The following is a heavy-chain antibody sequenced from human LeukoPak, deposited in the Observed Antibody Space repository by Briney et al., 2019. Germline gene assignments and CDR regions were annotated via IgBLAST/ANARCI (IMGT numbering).Heavy chain of an antibody. Sequence: PGGSLRLSCAASGFIFDDYAMHWVRQAPGKGLEWVAGISWNSNNIDYADSMRGRFSISRDNAKNSLYLQMNSLRAEDTALYYCARDLPLDYYDSSGYLVGAFDIWGQGTMVTVSS. CDR3: ARDLPLDYYDSSGYLVGAFDI. J-gene: IGHJ3*02. D-gene: IGHD3-22*01. V-gene: IGHV3-9*01. CDR1: GFIFDDYA. CDR2: ISWNSNNI.